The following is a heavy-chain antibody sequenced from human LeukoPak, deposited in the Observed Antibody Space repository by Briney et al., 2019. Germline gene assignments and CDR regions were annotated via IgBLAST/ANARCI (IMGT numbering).Heavy chain of an antibody. V-gene: IGHV1-2*02. Sequence: GASVKVSCKASGYTFSDYFVHWVRQAPGQGLEWMGWINPKSGVTKYTQKFQGRVTIVRDTATSTVYMDLSSLTSDDTAVYFCARGWGGLYYFDFWGQGTLVTVSS. D-gene: IGHD3-10*01. CDR3: ARGWGGLYYFDF. CDR2: INPKSGVT. CDR1: GYTFSDYF. J-gene: IGHJ4*02.